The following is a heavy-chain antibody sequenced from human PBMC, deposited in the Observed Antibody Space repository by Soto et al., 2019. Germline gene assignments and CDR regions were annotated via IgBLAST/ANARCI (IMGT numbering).Heavy chain of an antibody. V-gene: IGHV4-30-2*01. CDR3: ARSCHSSGYYANLDY. J-gene: IGHJ4*02. CDR2: IYHSEST. Sequence: QLQLQESGSGLVKPSQTLSLTCAVSGGSISSGGYSWSWIRQPPGKGLEWIRYIYHSESTYYNPSHKSRVSLSVDRSKSQFSLKLSSVTSADTAVYYCARSCHSSGYYANLDYWGQGTLVTVSS. CDR1: GGSISSGGYS. D-gene: IGHD3-22*01.